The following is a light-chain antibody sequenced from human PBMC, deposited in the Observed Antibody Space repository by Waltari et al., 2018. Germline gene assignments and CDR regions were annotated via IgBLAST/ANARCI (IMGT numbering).Light chain of an antibody. Sequence: SCRASQSVRRTVAGYQQKPGQAPRLLIYDASTGATGIPDRFSGSGSGTDFSLTISRLGPEYFAVYFCQKYGTLPATFGQGTKVEIK. V-gene: IGKV3-20*01. CDR1: QSVRRTV. CDR2: DAS. CDR3: QKYGTLPAT. J-gene: IGKJ1*01.